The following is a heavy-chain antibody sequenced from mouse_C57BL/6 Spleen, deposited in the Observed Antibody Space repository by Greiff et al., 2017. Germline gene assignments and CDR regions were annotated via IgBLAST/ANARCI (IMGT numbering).Heavy chain of an antibody. D-gene: IGHD2-5*01. J-gene: IGHJ4*01. CDR2: ISSGGSYT. CDR3: ARHDSNPLDY. Sequence: EVKRVESGGDLVKPGGSLKLSCAASGFTFSSYGMSWVRQTPDKRLEWVATISSGGSYTYYPDSVKGRFTISRDNAKNTLYLQMSSLKSEDTAMYYCARHDSNPLDYWGQGTSVTVSS. CDR1: GFTFSSYG. V-gene: IGHV5-6*01.